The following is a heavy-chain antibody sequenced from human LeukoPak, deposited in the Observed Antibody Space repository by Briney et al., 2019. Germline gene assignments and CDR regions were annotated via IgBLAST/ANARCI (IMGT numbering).Heavy chain of an antibody. D-gene: IGHD1-7*01. CDR3: VGWGISGITNH. CDR1: GFTVNSNY. CDR2: TKQDGSEK. J-gene: IGHJ4*02. V-gene: IGHV3-7*01. Sequence: PGGSLRLSCAASGFTVNSNYMNWVRQAPGKGLEWVAQTKQDGSEKYYVDSVKGRFTTSRDKNSLFLQMNSVRAEDTAVYYCVGWGISGITNHWGQGTLVTVSS.